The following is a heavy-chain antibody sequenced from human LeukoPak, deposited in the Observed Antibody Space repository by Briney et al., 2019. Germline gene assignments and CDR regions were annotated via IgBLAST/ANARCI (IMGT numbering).Heavy chain of an antibody. V-gene: IGHV4-39*07. D-gene: IGHD3-10*01. CDR2: TNHSGST. CDR3: ASLQPMDYTYYYYTMDV. CDR1: GGSISSNRYY. Sequence: PSETLSLTCTVSGGSISSNRYYWGWIRQPPGKGLEWIGETNHSGSTNYNPSLKSRVTISVDTSKNQFSLKLTSVTAADTAVYYCASLQPMDYTYYYYTMDVWGQGTTVTVSS. J-gene: IGHJ6*02.